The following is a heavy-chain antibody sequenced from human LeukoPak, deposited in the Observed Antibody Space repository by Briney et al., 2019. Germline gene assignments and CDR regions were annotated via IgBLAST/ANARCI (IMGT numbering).Heavy chain of an antibody. CDR3: ARHGIYRSRDAFDI. V-gene: IGHV4-34*01. CDR2: RSDSGGT. J-gene: IGHJ3*02. D-gene: IGHD3-16*02. CDR1: GGSLNGHY. Sequence: MASETLSLTCAVYGGSLNGHYWSWIRQPPGKGLEWIGERSDSGGTKFNPSLKSRVTISADTSKNQFSLKLSSVTAADTAVYYCARHGIYRSRDAFDIWGQGTMVTVSS.